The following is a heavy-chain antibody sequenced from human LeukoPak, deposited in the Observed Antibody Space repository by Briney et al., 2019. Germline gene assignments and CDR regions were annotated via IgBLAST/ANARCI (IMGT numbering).Heavy chain of an antibody. CDR2: ISYDGSNK. J-gene: IGHJ6*03. D-gene: IGHD1-14*01. Sequence: PGRSLRLSCAASGFSLSSYAMHWVRQAPGKGLEWVAVISYDGSNKFYADSVRGRFTISRDNSKNTLYLQMSSLRPEDTAVYYCARPGTTRRYYFYYMDVWGKGTTVTVSS. CDR1: GFSLSSYA. CDR3: ARPGTTRRYYFYYMDV. V-gene: IGHV3-30*15.